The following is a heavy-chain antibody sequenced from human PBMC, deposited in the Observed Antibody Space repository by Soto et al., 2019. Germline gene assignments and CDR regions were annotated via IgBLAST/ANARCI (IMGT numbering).Heavy chain of an antibody. D-gene: IGHD4-17*01. Sequence: QVQLVQSGAEVKKPGSSVKVSCKASGGTFGSYAISWVRQAPGQGLEWMGGIIPIFGTANYAQKLQGRVTITADESTSTAYMAMSSLRSEDTAVYYCASPATTGNYYYYSMDVWGQGTTVTVSS. J-gene: IGHJ6*02. V-gene: IGHV1-69*12. CDR2: IIPIFGTA. CDR3: ASPATTGNYYYYSMDV. CDR1: GGTFGSYA.